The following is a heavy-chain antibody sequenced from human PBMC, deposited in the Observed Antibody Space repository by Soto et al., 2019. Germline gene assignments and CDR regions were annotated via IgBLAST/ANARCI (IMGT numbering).Heavy chain of an antibody. J-gene: IGHJ3*02. Sequence: EVQLVESGGGLVQPGGSLRLSCAASGFTFSSYWMYWVRQAPGKGLEWVSHMNNDGSYTDYAESVKGRFTISRDNAKNTLYLQMNSLRAEDTAVYYCVRGAYMHACDIWGQGTMVTVSS. V-gene: IGHV3-74*01. CDR3: VRGAYMHACDI. CDR2: MNNDGSYT. CDR1: GFTFSSYW. D-gene: IGHD1-20*01.